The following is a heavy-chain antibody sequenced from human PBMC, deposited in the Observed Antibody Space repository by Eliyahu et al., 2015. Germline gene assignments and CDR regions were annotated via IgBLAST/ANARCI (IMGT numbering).Heavy chain of an antibody. CDR3: ARHFQVGSLGAEGEDY. Sequence: EVQLVQSGAEVKKPGESLKISCKGSGYSFTXYWIGWVRQMPGKGLEWMGIIYPGDSDTRYSPSFQGQVTISADKSISTAYLQWSSLKASDTAMYYCARHFQVGSLGAEGEDYWGQGTLVTVSS. D-gene: IGHD3-16*01. V-gene: IGHV5-51*01. CDR2: IYPGDSDT. J-gene: IGHJ4*02. CDR1: GYSFTXYW.